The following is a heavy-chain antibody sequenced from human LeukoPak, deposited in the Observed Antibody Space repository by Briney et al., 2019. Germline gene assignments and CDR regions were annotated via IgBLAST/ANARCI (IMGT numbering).Heavy chain of an antibody. V-gene: IGHV4-34*01. CDR2: INHSGST. CDR1: VGSFSGYY. Sequence: SETLSLTCAVYVGSFSGYYWSWIRQPPGKGLEWIGEINHSGSTNYNPSLKSRVTISVDTSKNQFSLKLSSVTAADTAVYYCASSGMDVWGKGTTVTVSS. CDR3: ASSGMDV. J-gene: IGHJ6*04.